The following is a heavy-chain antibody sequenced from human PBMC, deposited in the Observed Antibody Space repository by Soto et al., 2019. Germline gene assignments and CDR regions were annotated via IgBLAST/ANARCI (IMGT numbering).Heavy chain of an antibody. CDR3: AREHSSSWRFDY. CDR1: GYIFTSYG. J-gene: IGHJ4*02. D-gene: IGHD6-13*01. Sequence: ASVKVSCKASGYIFTSYGISWVRQATGQGLEWMGWMNPNSGNTGYAQKFQGRVTMTRNTSISTAYMELSSLRSEDTAVYYCAREHSSSWRFDYWGQGTLVTVSS. V-gene: IGHV1-8*02. CDR2: MNPNSGNT.